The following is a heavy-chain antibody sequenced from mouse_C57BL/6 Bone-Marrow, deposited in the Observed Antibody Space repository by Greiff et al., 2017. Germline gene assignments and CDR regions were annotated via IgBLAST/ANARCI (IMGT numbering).Heavy chain of an antibody. J-gene: IGHJ3*01. D-gene: IGHD1-2*01. CDR2: IDPSDSYT. V-gene: IGHV1-59*01. CDR3: ARSLLRIAY. Sequence: QVQLKQPGAELVRPGTSVKLSCKASGYTFTSYWMHWVKQRPGQGLEWIGVIDPSDSYTNYNQKLKGKATLTVDTAYSTAYLQLSSLTSEDSAVYYCARSLLRIAYWGQGTLVTVSA. CDR1: GYTFTSYW.